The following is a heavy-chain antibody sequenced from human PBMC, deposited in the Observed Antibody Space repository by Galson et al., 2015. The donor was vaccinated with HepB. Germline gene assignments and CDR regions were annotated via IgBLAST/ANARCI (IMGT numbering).Heavy chain of an antibody. V-gene: IGHV1-2*02. Sequence: SVKVSCKASGYSFTDYYIHWVRQAPGQGLEWMGWINPNSGGTNYAQKFQGRVTMTSDTSISTAYMELSSLRSEDTAVYYCARDPPPPRRITMVRGVIATNMDVWGQGTTVTVSS. CDR2: INPNSGGT. J-gene: IGHJ6*02. D-gene: IGHD3-10*01. CDR1: GYSFTDYY. CDR3: ARDPPPPRRITMVRGVIATNMDV.